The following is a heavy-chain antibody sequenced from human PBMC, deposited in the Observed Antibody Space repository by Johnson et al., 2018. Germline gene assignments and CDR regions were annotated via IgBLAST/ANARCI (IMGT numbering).Heavy chain of an antibody. V-gene: IGHV3-13*01. CDR3: ARAGLLWFGEYDGMDV. CDR2: IGTAGDT. Sequence: VQLVESGGGLVQPGGSLRLSCAASGFTFSSYDMHWVRQATGKGLEWVSAIGTAGDTYYPGSVKGRFTISRENAKNSLYLQMNSLRAGETAVYYCARAGLLWFGEYDGMDVWGQGTTVTVYS. CDR1: GFTFSSYD. J-gene: IGHJ6*02. D-gene: IGHD3-10*01.